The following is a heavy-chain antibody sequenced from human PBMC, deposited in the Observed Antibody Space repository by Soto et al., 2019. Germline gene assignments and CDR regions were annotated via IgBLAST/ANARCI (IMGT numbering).Heavy chain of an antibody. CDR2: IYYSGST. CDR3: ARGRYCSSTSCREYNWFDP. D-gene: IGHD2-2*01. J-gene: IGHJ5*02. CDR1: GFYVSSGSYY. V-gene: IGHV4-61*01. Sequence: SDTMSLTCTVSGFYVSSGSYYLSWIRQPPGKGLEWIGYIYYSGSTNYNPSLKSRVTISVDTSKNQFSLKLSSVTAADTAVYYCARGRYCSSTSCREYNWFDPWGQGTLVTVSS.